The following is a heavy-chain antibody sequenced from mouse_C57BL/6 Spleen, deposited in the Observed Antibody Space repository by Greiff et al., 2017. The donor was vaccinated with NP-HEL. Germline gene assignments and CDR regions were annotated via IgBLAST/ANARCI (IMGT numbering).Heavy chain of an antibody. Sequence: VQLKESGAELVRPGASVKLSCTASGFNIKDDYMHWVKQRPEQGLEWIGWIDPENGDTEYASKFQGKATITADTSSNTAYLQLSSLTSEDTAVYYCTTDYSNYVGYAMDYWGQGTSVTVSS. V-gene: IGHV14-4*01. CDR3: TTDYSNYVGYAMDY. J-gene: IGHJ4*01. D-gene: IGHD2-5*01. CDR1: GFNIKDDY. CDR2: IDPENGDT.